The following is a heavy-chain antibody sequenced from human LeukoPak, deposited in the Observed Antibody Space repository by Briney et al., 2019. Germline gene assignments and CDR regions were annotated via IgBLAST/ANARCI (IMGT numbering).Heavy chain of an antibody. Sequence: GGSLRLSCAASGFTFSSYGMHWVRQAPGKGLEWVAVISYDGSNKYYADSVKGRFTVSRDNAKNSLYLQMNSLRAEDTAVYYCARGGITIFGVVIIRRDYYYYMDVWGKGTTVTVSS. D-gene: IGHD3-3*01. CDR1: GFTFSSYG. V-gene: IGHV3-30*03. J-gene: IGHJ6*03. CDR3: ARGGITIFGVVIIRRDYYYYMDV. CDR2: ISYDGSNK.